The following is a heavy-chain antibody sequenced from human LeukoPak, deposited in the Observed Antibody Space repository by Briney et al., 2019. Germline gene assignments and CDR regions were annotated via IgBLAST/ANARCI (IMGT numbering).Heavy chain of an antibody. CDR2: ISSDGNSN. V-gene: IGHV3-30*18. CDR1: GFIFSSYA. CDR3: AKDGGAAGTFGY. J-gene: IGHJ4*02. Sequence: GRSLRLSCAASGFIFSSYAMQWVRQAPGRGLEWVAVISSDGNSNFYSNSVRGRFTISRDNSKNTVYLQMNTLKGEDTAVYYCAKDGGAAGTFGYWGQGTLVTVSS. D-gene: IGHD6-13*01.